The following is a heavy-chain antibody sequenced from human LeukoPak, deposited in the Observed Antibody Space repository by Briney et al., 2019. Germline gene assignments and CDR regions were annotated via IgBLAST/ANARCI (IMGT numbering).Heavy chain of an antibody. Sequence: GASVKVSCKASGYTFTSYGISWVRQAPGQGLEWMGWISAYNGNTNYAQKLQGRVTMTTDTSTSTAYMELRSLRSDDTAVYYCARDHDSSGYYPYNWFDPWGQGTLVTVSS. CDR3: ARDHDSSGYYPYNWFDP. CDR1: GYTFTSYG. D-gene: IGHD3-22*01. V-gene: IGHV1-18*01. CDR2: ISAYNGNT. J-gene: IGHJ5*02.